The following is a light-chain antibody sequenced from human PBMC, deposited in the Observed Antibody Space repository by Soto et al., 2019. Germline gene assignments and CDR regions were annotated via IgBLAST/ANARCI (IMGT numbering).Light chain of an antibody. V-gene: IGLV3-25*03. J-gene: IGLJ1*01. Sequence: SYELTQPPSVSVSPGQTARITCSGDALPKQYAYWYQQKPGQAPVLVIYKDSERPSGSPERFSGSSSGTTVTLTISGVQEEDEDDYYCQSADSSGTYVFGTGTKLTVL. CDR1: ALPKQY. CDR3: QSADSSGTYV. CDR2: KDS.